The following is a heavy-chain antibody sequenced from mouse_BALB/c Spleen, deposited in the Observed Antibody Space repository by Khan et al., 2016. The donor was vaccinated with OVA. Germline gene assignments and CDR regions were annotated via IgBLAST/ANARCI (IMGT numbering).Heavy chain of an antibody. CDR3: ARTGYCYFDY. J-gene: IGHJ2*01. Sequence: EVELVESGGGLVQPGGSRKLSCAASGFTFSGFGMHWVRQAPEKGLEWVAYISSGSKTTYYADTVKGRFNISRDNPKNTLFLQMTSLRSEDTAMYFCARTGYCYFDYWGQGTTLTVSS. CDR1: GFTFSGFG. CDR2: ISSGSKTT. D-gene: IGHD1-2*01. V-gene: IGHV5-17*02.